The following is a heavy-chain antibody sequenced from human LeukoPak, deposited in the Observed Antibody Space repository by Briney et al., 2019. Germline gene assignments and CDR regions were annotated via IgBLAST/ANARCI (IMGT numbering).Heavy chain of an antibody. V-gene: IGHV1-2*02. CDR2: INPKSGAT. Sequence: ASVMVSCKASGYTFTDYIVHWVRQAPGQGLEWMGCINPKSGATDYAQKFQGRFTMTRDTSISTAYMELSGLRSDDTAVYYCASVTLDAYAGDYRGQGTLVTVSS. J-gene: IGHJ4*02. CDR1: GYTFTDYI. D-gene: IGHD5-24*01. CDR3: ASVTLDAYAGDY.